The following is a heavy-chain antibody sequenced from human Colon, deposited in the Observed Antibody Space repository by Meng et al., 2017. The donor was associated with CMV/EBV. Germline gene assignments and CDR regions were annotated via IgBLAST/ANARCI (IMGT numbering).Heavy chain of an antibody. Sequence: FTLRNAWMSWVRQGPGKGLEWVGRMRSESVGGTTDYSAPVKGRFTISRDDSKNTVYLHMNNLKTEDTAVYYCATEVLKWLGSESVDFWGQGTLVTVSS. CDR3: ATEVLKWLGSESVDF. V-gene: IGHV3-15*01. D-gene: IGHD3-10*01. CDR1: FTLRNAW. CDR2: MRSESVGGTT. J-gene: IGHJ4*02.